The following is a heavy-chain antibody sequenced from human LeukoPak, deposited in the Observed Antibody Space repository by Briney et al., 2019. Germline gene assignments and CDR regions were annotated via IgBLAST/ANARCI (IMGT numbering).Heavy chain of an antibody. D-gene: IGHD6-19*01. J-gene: IGHJ4*02. Sequence: SVKVSCKASGGTFNSYAISWVRQAPGQGLEWMGRIIPILGIANYAQKFQGRVTITADKSTSTAYMELSSLRSEDTAVYYCARGSIAVAGTAFDYWGQGTLVTVSS. CDR3: ARGSIAVAGTAFDY. CDR1: GGTFNSYA. CDR2: IIPILGIA. V-gene: IGHV1-69*04.